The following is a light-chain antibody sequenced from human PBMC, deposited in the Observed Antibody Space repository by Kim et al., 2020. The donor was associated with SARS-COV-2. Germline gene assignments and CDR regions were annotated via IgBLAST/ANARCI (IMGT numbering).Light chain of an antibody. V-gene: IGKV3-20*01. CDR3: QQYGSSPRYS. CDR2: GAS. Sequence: SPGERATLSCRGSQSVSSSYLAWYQQKPGQAPRLLIYGASSRATGIPDRFSGSGSGTDFTLTISRLEPEDFAVYYCQQYGSSPRYSFGQGTKLEIK. CDR1: QSVSSSY. J-gene: IGKJ2*03.